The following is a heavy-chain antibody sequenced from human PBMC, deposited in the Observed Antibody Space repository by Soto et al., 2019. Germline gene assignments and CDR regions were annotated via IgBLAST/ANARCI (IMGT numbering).Heavy chain of an antibody. D-gene: IGHD2-2*01. CDR1: GGTFSSYA. CDR3: ARDRGYCSSTSCYYYGMDV. CDR2: INPSGGST. V-gene: IGHV1-69*11. Sequence: GASVKVSCKASGGTFSSYAISWVRQAPGQGLEWMGIINPSGGSTSYAQKFQGRVTITADESTSTAYMELSSLRSEDTAVYYCARDRGYCSSTSCYYYGMDVWGQGTTVTVSS. J-gene: IGHJ6*02.